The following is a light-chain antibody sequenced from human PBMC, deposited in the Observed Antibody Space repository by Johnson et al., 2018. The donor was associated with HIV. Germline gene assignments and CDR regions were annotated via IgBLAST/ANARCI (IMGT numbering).Light chain of an antibody. V-gene: IGLV1-51*02. CDR2: ENN. CDR1: SSNIGNNY. Sequence: QSVLTQPPSVSAAPGQKVTISCSGSSSNIGNNYVSWYQQLPGTAPKLLIYENNKRPSGIPDRFSGSKSGTSATLGITGLQTGDEADYYCGTGDSSLSPGGEVLGTGTKVTVL. J-gene: IGLJ1*01. CDR3: GTGDSSLSPGGEV.